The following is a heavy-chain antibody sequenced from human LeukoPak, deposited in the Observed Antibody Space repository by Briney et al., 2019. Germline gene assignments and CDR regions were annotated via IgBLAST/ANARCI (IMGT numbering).Heavy chain of an antibody. Sequence: GGSLRLSCAASGFTFSSYWMSWVRQAPGKGLEWVSGINWNGGSTGYADSVKGRFTISRDNAKNSLYLQMNSLRAEDTALYYCARKRFLEWKEYYMDVWGKGTTVTVSS. CDR2: INWNGGST. D-gene: IGHD3-3*01. V-gene: IGHV3-20*04. J-gene: IGHJ6*03. CDR3: ARKRFLEWKEYYMDV. CDR1: GFTFSSYW.